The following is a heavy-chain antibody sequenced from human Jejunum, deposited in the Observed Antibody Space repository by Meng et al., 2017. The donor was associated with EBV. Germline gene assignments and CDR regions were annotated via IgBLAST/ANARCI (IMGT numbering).Heavy chain of an antibody. Sequence: QVRLQESGPGLVKPLETLSLTCVVSGDSISNGYFWSWIRQPPGNGLEWIGYIYYSGDTSYNPSLKSRVTISMDTSTNQFSLKLNSVTVADTAVYFCVRIALCIGASCHRPFDIWGQGTMVTVSS. CDR1: GDSISNGYF. J-gene: IGHJ3*02. CDR3: VRIALCIGASCHRPFDI. V-gene: IGHV4-30-4*01. D-gene: IGHD2-15*01. CDR2: IYYSGDT.